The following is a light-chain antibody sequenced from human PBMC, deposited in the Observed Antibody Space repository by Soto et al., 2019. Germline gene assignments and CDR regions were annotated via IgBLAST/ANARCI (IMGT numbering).Light chain of an antibody. V-gene: IGLV2-14*01. J-gene: IGLJ1*01. CDR3: SSYTSSSIEYV. Sequence: QSALTQPASVSGSPGQSITISCTGTSSDVGGYNYVSWYQQHPGKAPKLMIYEVSNRPSGVSNRVSGSKSGNTASLTISGLQAEDEADYYCSSYTSSSIEYVFGTGTKLTVL. CDR1: SSDVGGYNY. CDR2: EVS.